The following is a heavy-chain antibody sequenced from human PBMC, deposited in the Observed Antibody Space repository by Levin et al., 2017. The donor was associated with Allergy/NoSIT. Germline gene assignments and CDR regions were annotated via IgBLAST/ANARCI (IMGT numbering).Heavy chain of an antibody. CDR3: ARDMVIAAAGTGYFDY. CDR1: GFTFSSYG. CDR2: IWYDGSNK. V-gene: IGHV3-33*01. Sequence: GGSLRLSCAASGFTFSSYGMHWVRQAPGKGLEWVAVIWYDGSNKYYADSVKGRFTISRDNSKNTLYLQMNSLRAEDTAVYYCARDMVIAAAGTGYFDYWGQGTLVTVSS. D-gene: IGHD6-13*01. J-gene: IGHJ4*02.